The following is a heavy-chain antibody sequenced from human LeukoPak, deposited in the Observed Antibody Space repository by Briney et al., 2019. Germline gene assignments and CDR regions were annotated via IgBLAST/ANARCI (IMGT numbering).Heavy chain of an antibody. CDR2: INHSGST. D-gene: IGHD3-10*01. J-gene: IGHJ5*02. CDR3: ARRPRGIIIKSWFDP. CDR1: GESFSRYY. Sequence: SETLSLTCAVYGESFSRYYLSWIRQPPGKGLEWIGEINHSGSTNYNPSLKSRVTISVDTSKNQFSLKLSSVTAADTAVYYCARRPRGIIIKSWFDPWGQGTLVSVSS. V-gene: IGHV4-34*01.